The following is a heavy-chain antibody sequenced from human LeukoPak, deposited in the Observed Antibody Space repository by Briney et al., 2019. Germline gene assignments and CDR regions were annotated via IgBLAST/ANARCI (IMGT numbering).Heavy chain of an antibody. V-gene: IGHV3-23*01. CDR2: ISGSGGST. J-gene: IGHJ3*02. CDR3: AKRVSGGI. Sequence: HPGGSLRLSCAASGFTFSSYAMSWVRQAPGKGLEWVSGISGSGGSTYYPDSVKGRFTISRDNSKNTLYLQMNSLRAEDTAVYYGAKRVSGGIWGQGTMVTVSS. CDR1: GFTFSSYA. D-gene: IGHD2-15*01.